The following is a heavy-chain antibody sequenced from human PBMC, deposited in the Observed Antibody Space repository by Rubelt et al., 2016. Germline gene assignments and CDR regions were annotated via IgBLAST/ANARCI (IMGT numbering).Heavy chain of an antibody. Sequence: YYSGSTYYNPSLKSRVTISVDTSKNQFSLKLTSVTAADTAVYYCARVSTMISRGWFDPWGQGTLVTVSS. D-gene: IGHD3-22*01. J-gene: IGHJ5*02. V-gene: IGHV4-31*02. CDR2: YYSGST. CDR3: ARVSTMISRGWFDP.